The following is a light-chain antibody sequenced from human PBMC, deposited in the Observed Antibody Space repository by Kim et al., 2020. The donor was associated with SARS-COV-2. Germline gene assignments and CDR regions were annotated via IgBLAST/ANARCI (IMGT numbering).Light chain of an antibody. CDR3: HQYGRSPWT. CDR1: QSISSSY. J-gene: IGKJ1*01. Sequence: SPGERATLSCRASQSISSSYLAWYQQKPGQAPRLLIYGASSRAAGIPDRFSGSGSGTDFTLTINRLDPEDFAVYYCHQYGRSPWTFGQGTKVEIK. V-gene: IGKV3-20*01. CDR2: GAS.